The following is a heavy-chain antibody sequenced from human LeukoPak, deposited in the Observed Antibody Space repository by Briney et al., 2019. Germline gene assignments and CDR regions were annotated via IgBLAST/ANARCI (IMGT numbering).Heavy chain of an antibody. CDR1: GFTFSTYW. Sequence: GGSLRLSCAASGFTFSTYWMTWVRQAPGKGLEWVANIKQDGSDKYYVDSVKGRFTISRDNAQNSLYLHMTSLRAEDTAVYYCARELRTFDSWGQGTLVTVSS. CDR2: IKQDGSDK. J-gene: IGHJ4*02. V-gene: IGHV3-7*01. CDR3: ARELRTFDS. D-gene: IGHD3-16*01.